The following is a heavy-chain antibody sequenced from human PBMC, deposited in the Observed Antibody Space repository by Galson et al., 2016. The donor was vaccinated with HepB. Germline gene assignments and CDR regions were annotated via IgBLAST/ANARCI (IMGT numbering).Heavy chain of an antibody. D-gene: IGHD3-10*01. CDR2: FTGNGNS. CDR1: GFSFSTYG. J-gene: IGHJ4*02. Sequence: SLRLSCATSGFSFSTYGMNWVRQAPGQGLQWIAGFTGNGNSYYAESVRGRFTISRDISRNTLFLQMNSLRAEESALYYCAKVGFADFHSGTYLDYWGQGTLVTVSS. CDR3: AKVGFADFHSGTYLDY. V-gene: IGHV3-23*01.